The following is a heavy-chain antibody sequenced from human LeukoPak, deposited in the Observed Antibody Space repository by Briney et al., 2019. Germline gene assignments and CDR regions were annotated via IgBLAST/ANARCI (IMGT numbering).Heavy chain of an antibody. D-gene: IGHD6-19*01. CDR3: TTETQQWLLYFDY. CDR1: GFTFSNAW. V-gene: IGHV3-15*01. Sequence: PGGSLRLSCAASGFTFSNAWMSWVRQAPGKGLEWVGRIKSKTDGGATDYAAPVKGRFTISRDDSKNTLYLQMNSLKTEDTAVYYCTTETQQWLLYFDYWGQGTLVTVSS. J-gene: IGHJ4*02. CDR2: IKSKTDGGAT.